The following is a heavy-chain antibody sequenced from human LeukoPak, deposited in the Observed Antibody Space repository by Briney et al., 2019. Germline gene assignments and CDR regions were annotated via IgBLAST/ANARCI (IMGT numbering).Heavy chain of an antibody. D-gene: IGHD2-2*01. Sequence: PSETLSLTCAVYGGSFSGYYCSWIRQPPGKGLEWIGEINHSGSTNYNPSLKSRVTISVDTSKNQFSLKLSSVTAADTAVYYCARGLRRYCSSTSCPYYFDYWGQGTLVTVSS. CDR1: GGSFSGYY. CDR3: ARGLRRYCSSTSCPYYFDY. V-gene: IGHV4-34*01. CDR2: INHSGST. J-gene: IGHJ4*02.